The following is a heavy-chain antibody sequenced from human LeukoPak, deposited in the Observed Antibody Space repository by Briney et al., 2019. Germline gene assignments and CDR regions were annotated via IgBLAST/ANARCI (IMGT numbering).Heavy chain of an antibody. CDR2: VYYSGTT. Sequence: PSETLSLTCSVSGDSTAGRYWSWIRQSPGKGLEWIGSVYYSGTTYYNPSLKSRVTISVDTSKNQFSLILSSVTAADTAVYYCARYHSGYDDYWGQGTLVTVSS. D-gene: IGHD5-12*01. CDR3: ARYHSGYDDY. J-gene: IGHJ4*02. CDR1: GDSTAGRY. V-gene: IGHV4-38-2*01.